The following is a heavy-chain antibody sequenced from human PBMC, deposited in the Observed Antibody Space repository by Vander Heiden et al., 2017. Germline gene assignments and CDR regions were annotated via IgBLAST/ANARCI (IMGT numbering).Heavy chain of an antibody. CDR1: GFNFKSHG. CDR2: IWYDGSKK. V-gene: IGHV3-33*01. D-gene: IGHD3-10*01. Sequence: QGQLVESGGGEVQPGMSLRLPWSASGFNFKSHGMHWFRQAPGKGLEWVAVIWYDGSKKYYADSVKGRFTMSRDNSKNAVSLQMNSLRVEDTAMYYCARWGDKKIFDYWGQGTLVTVSA. J-gene: IGHJ4*02. CDR3: ARWGDKKIFDY.